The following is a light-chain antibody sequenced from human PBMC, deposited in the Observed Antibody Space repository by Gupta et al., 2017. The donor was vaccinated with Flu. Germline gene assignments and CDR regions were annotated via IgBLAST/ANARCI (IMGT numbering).Light chain of an antibody. V-gene: IGKV1-39*01. CDR2: AAS. Sequence: DIQMTQSPSSLSASVGDRVTSTCRASQSISSYLNWYQQKPGKAPKLMIYAASRWQSGVPSRFSGSGDGKDFTLTSSRRQAEAFDNYYGQQSYSTLNFGRGTKVDIK. CDR3: QQSYSTLN. J-gene: IGKJ3*01. CDR1: QSISSY.